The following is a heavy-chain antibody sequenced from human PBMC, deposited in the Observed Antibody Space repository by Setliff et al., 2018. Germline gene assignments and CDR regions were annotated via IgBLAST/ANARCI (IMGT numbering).Heavy chain of an antibody. D-gene: IGHD3-22*01. CDR3: ARSSDSGYYHQRDAFDI. CDR1: GYSFRRYG. J-gene: IGHJ3*02. V-gene: IGHV1-18*04. Sequence: ASVKVSCKASGYSFRRYGINWLRQAPGQGLEWLGWISSYNGNTKYAQTVQDRIRVTTDTSTSTSYMELRSLRSDDTAVYFCARSSDSGYYHQRDAFDIWGQGTRVTVSS. CDR2: ISSYNGNT.